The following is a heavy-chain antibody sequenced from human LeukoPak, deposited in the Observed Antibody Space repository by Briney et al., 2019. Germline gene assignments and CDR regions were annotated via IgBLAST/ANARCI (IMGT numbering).Heavy chain of an antibody. J-gene: IGHJ4*02. Sequence: GGSLRLSCAASGFTFSNYNMNWVRQAPGKGLEWVSSISTSSSYIYYADSVKGRFTISRDNAKKSLYLQMNSLRAEDTAVYYCARDGARYYDSSGYFDYWGQGTLVTVSS. CDR1: GFTFSNYN. CDR3: ARDGARYYDSSGYFDY. V-gene: IGHV3-21*01. D-gene: IGHD3-22*01. CDR2: ISTSSSYI.